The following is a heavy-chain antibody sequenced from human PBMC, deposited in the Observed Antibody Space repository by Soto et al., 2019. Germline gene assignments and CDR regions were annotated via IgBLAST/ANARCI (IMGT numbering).Heavy chain of an antibody. Sequence: LSLSCAASGFTFSCYWMNWVRQAPGKGLEWVANINQDGNEDNLLDSVKGRFTISRDNAKNSLFLQMNSLRVDDTAVYYCARTGDGHHDFLDYWGQGALVTVSS. CDR2: INQDGNED. CDR1: GFTFSCYW. J-gene: IGHJ4*02. CDR3: ARTGDGHHDFLDY. V-gene: IGHV3-7*01. D-gene: IGHD1-1*01.